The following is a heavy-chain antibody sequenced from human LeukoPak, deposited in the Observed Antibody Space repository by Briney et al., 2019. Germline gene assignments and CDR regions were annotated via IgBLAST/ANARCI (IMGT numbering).Heavy chain of an antibody. Sequence: QPGGSLRLSCAASGFTFSSYGMHWVRQAPGKGLGWVAVIWYDGSNKYYADSVKGRFTISRDNSKNTLYLQMNSLRAEDTAVYYCARDEGGWYQLDYWGQGTLVTVSS. D-gene: IGHD6-19*01. J-gene: IGHJ4*02. CDR1: GFTFSSYG. V-gene: IGHV3-33*01. CDR2: IWYDGSNK. CDR3: ARDEGGWYQLDY.